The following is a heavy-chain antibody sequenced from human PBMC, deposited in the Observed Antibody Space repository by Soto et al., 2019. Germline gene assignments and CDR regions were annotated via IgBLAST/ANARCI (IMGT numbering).Heavy chain of an antibody. D-gene: IGHD1-26*01. J-gene: IGHJ4*02. V-gene: IGHV4-30-4*01. CDR3: ARDPARGGGSYLGYFDY. CDR1: GGSISSGDNY. Sequence: SETLSLTCSVSGGSISSGDNYWSWIRQTPGKGLERIGYIYYRGSTYYNQSLKSRVTISVDTSMIQFSLTLTSVTAADTAVYYCARDPARGGGSYLGYFDYWGQGTPVTVSS. CDR2: IYYRGST.